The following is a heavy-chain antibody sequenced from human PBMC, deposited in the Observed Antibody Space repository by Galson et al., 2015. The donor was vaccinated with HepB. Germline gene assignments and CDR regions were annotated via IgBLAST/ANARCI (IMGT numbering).Heavy chain of an antibody. CDR3: ARHPSDLGRYSWFDP. CDR2: IYYSGST. J-gene: IGHJ5*02. CDR1: GGSISSYY. Sequence: ETLSLTCTVPGGSISSYYWSWIRQPPGKGLEWIGYIYYSGSTNYNPSLKSRVTISVDTSKNQFSLKLSSVTAADTAVYYCARHPSDLGRYSWFDPWDQGTLVTVSS. D-gene: IGHD3-10*01. V-gene: IGHV4-59*08.